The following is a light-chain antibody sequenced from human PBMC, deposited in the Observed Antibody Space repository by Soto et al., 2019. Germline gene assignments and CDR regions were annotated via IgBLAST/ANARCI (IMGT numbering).Light chain of an antibody. Sequence: EIVLTQSPGTLSFSPVERSTLSCISSQSVSSSYLAWYQQKPGQAPRLLIYGASSRATGIPDRFSGSGSGTDFTLTISRLEPEDFAVYYCQKYLTSPWKCGQGNKVAIK. J-gene: IGKJ1*01. CDR2: GAS. CDR3: QKYLTSPWK. CDR1: QSVSSSY. V-gene: IGKV3-20*01.